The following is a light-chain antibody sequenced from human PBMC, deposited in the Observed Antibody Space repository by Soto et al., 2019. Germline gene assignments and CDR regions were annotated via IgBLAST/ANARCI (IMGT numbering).Light chain of an antibody. CDR1: QSVSSTY. CDR3: QQYGGARWT. V-gene: IGKV3-20*01. J-gene: IGKJ1*01. CDR2: GAS. Sequence: EIVLTQSPGTLSLSPGERATLSCRASQSVSSTYVAWYQQKPGQAPRLLISGASNRATGIPGRFSGSGSGTDFTLTISRLEPEDFAVYYCQQYGGARWTFGQGTRVDI.